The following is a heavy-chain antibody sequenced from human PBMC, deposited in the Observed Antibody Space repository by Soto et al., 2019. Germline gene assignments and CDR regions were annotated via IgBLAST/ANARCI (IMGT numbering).Heavy chain of an antibody. V-gene: IGHV1-69*01. CDR2: IIPIFGTA. J-gene: IGHJ6*02. Sequence: QVQLVQSGAEVKRPGSSVKVSCKPSGGTFNSYTFSWVRQAPGQGLEWVGGIIPIFGTAYYGQNFQGRVTITADEFTSTVYMELSSLRSEDTAVYFCATIVEATLYYFDMDVWGRGTTVTVFS. D-gene: IGHD1-26*01. CDR1: GGTFNSYT. CDR3: ATIVEATLYYFDMDV.